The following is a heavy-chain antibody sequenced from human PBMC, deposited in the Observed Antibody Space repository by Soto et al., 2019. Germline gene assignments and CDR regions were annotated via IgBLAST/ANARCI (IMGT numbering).Heavy chain of an antibody. CDR3: ARDGEGVPAAIVL. D-gene: IGHD2-2*01. CDR2: INPSGGST. V-gene: IGHV1-46*03. Sequence: ASVEVSCKASGYTFTSYYMHWVRQAPGQGLEWMGIINPSGGSTSYAQKFQGRVTMTRDTSTSTVYMELSSLRSEDTAVYYCARDGEGVPAAIVLWGQGTLVTVSS. CDR1: GYTFTSYY. J-gene: IGHJ4*02.